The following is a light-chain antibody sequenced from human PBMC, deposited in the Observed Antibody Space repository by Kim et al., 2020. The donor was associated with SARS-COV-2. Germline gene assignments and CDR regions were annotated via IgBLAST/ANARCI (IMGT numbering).Light chain of an antibody. J-gene: IGKJ4*01. CDR3: QQYGPSPIT. CDR1: QRLPNNY. Sequence: SPGERATLSFRASQRLPNNYLAWSQQKPGQAPRLLIYGASTRATGIPERFSGSGSGTDFTLTISRLEPEDFAVYFCQQYGPSPITFGGGTKVDIK. V-gene: IGKV3-20*01. CDR2: GAS.